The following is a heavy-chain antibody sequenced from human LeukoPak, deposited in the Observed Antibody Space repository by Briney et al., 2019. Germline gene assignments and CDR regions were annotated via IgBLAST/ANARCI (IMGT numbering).Heavy chain of an antibody. J-gene: IGHJ4*02. CDR1: GFTFSSYA. Sequence: SGGSLRLSCAASGFTFSSYAMSWVRQAPGKGLEWVSAISGSGGSTYYADSVKGRFTISRDNSKNTLYLQMNSLRAEDTAVYYCAKRGSGSSSWYAYFDYWGQGTLVTVSS. V-gene: IGHV3-23*01. CDR3: AKRGSGSSSWYAYFDY. CDR2: ISGSGGST. D-gene: IGHD6-13*01.